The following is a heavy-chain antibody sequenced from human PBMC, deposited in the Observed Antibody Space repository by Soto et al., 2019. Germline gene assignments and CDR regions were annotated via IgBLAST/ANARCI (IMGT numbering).Heavy chain of an antibody. J-gene: IGHJ4*02. Sequence: SVKVSCKASGCTFSSYAISWVRQAPGQGLEWMGGIIPIFGTANYAQKFQGRVTITADKSTSTAYMELSSLRSEDTAVYYCAGQQIVSTSLTHFEYWGQGTLVTVSS. D-gene: IGHD6-6*01. CDR3: AGQQIVSTSLTHFEY. V-gene: IGHV1-69*06. CDR1: GCTFSSYA. CDR2: IIPIFGTA.